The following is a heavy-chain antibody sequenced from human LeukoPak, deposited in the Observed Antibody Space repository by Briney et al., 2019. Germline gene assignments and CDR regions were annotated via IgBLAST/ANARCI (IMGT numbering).Heavy chain of an antibody. V-gene: IGHV3-11*01. CDR1: GFAFSDYY. J-gene: IGHJ4*02. D-gene: IGHD3-22*01. CDR3: ARGKPTFNYSDSSAYYSFYFDY. CDR2: ISSSGSTI. Sequence: PGGSLRLSCAASGFAFSDYYMSWIRQAPGKGLEWVSYISSSGSTIYYADSVKGRFTISRDNAKNSLYLQMNSLRAEDTAVYYCARGKPTFNYSDSSAYYSFYFDYWGQGTLVTVSS.